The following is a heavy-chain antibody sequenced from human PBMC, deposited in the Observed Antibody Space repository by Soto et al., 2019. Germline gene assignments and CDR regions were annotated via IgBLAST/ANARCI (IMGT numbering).Heavy chain of an antibody. CDR3: ARHSSSSWYYNYYYYYGMDV. CDR2: IYPGDSDT. J-gene: IGHJ6*02. D-gene: IGHD6-13*01. Sequence: ESLKISCKGSGYSFTSYWIGWVRQMPVKGLEWMGIIYPGDSDTRYSPSFQGQVTSSADKSISTAYLQWSSLKASDTAMYYCARHSSSSWYYNYYYYYGMDVWGQGTTVTVSS. V-gene: IGHV5-51*01. CDR1: GYSFTSYW.